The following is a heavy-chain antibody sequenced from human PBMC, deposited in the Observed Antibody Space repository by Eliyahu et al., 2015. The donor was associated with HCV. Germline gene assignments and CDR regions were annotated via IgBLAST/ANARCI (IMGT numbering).Heavy chain of an antibody. D-gene: IGHD5-24*01. V-gene: IGHV3-23*01. J-gene: IGHJ4*02. CDR2: ISGNGGGT. CDR1: GFTFNNYA. CDR3: AKDFPKMSTTFFDY. Sequence: EVQLLESGGGLVQPGGSLRLSCEASGFTFNNYAMTWVRQAPAKGLEWVSTISGNGGGTSYADSVKGRFTISRDNSKKTLYLQMNSLRAEDTAVYYCAKDFPKMSTTFFDYWGQGTLVTVSS.